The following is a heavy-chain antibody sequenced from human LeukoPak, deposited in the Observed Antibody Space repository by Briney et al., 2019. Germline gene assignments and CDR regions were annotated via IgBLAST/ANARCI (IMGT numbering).Heavy chain of an antibody. D-gene: IGHD4-11*01. Sequence: SETLSLTCTVSGCSISSYYWSWIRQPAGKGLEWIGRIYTSGSTNYNPSPKSRVTMSVDTSKNQFSLKLRSVTAADTAVYYCARDLRVTTIRYYYYGMDVWGQGTTVTVSS. CDR2: IYTSGST. V-gene: IGHV4-4*07. J-gene: IGHJ6*02. CDR3: ARDLRVTTIRYYYYGMDV. CDR1: GCSISSYY.